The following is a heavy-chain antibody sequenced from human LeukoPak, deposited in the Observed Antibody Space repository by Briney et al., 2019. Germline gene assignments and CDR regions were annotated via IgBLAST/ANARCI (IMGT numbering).Heavy chain of an antibody. J-gene: IGHJ4*02. CDR3: AYGSPLGH. D-gene: IGHD3-10*01. Sequence: GGSLRLSCAASGFPFSSYPMSWVRQAPGKGLEWVSSISASGDSPYYADSVQGRFTISRDNSKNTLFLQMKSLRAEDTAVYYCAYGSPLGHWGQGTLVTVSS. CDR1: GFPFSSYP. CDR2: ISASGDSP. V-gene: IGHV3-23*01.